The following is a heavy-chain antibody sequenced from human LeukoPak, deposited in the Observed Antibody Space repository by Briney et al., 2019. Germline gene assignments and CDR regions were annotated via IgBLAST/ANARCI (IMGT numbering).Heavy chain of an antibody. CDR2: ISSSSSYI. V-gene: IGHV3-21*01. CDR3: ARVRTRNYYDSSGYYIG. J-gene: IGHJ4*02. CDR1: GSTFSSYS. D-gene: IGHD3-22*01. Sequence: GRSLRLSCAASGSTFSSYSMNWVRQAPGKGLEWVSSISSSSSYIYYADSVKGRFTISRDNAKNSLYLQMNSLRAEDTAVYYCARVRTRNYYDSSGYYIGWGQGTLVTVSS.